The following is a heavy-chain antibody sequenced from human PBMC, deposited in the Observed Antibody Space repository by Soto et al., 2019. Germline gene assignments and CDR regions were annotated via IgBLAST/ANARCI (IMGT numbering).Heavy chain of an antibody. Sequence: PSETLSLTCTVSGGSISSYYWSWLRQPPGKGLEWIGYIYYSGSTNYNPSLKSRVTISVDTSKNQFSLKLSSVTAADTAVYYCGRHNSENKQLRYRGAFNIWGKGKRITAS. J-gene: IGHJ3*02. V-gene: IGHV4-59*08. CDR1: GGSISSYY. D-gene: IGHD5-18*01. CDR3: GRHNSENKQLRYRGAFNI. CDR2: IYYSGST.